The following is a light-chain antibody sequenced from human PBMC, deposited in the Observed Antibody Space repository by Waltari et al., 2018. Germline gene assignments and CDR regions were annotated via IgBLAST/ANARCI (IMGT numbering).Light chain of an antibody. V-gene: IGKV2-30*01. CDR2: KVS. CDR3: MQGTHWPWT. Sequence: DVVMTQSPLSLPVTLGQAAFISCRSSQSLLYSDGKTYLSLFQQRPGQSPRRLIYKVSARDSGVPDRFDGSGSGTEFALHINRVEADDVGVYYCMQGTHWPWTFGPGTKVEIK. CDR1: QSLLYSDGKTY. J-gene: IGKJ1*01.